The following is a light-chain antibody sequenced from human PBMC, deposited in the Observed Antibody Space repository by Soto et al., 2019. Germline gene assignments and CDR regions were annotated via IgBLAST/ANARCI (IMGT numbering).Light chain of an antibody. Sequence: EVVMTQSPATLSVSPGERASLSCRASQSVSSDLAGYEHKPGQAPRLLIYGASSRATGIPVRFSGSGSGTEFTLTISSLRSEDVAVYYCQHYKNRPLTFGGGTKVDIK. J-gene: IGKJ4*01. CDR3: QHYKNRPLT. CDR1: QSVSSD. CDR2: GAS. V-gene: IGKV3-15*01.